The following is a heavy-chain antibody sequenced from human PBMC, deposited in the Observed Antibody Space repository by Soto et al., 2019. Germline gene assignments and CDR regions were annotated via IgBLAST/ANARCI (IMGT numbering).Heavy chain of an antibody. V-gene: IGHV3-30*18. D-gene: IGHD3-10*01. Sequence: QVQLVESGGGVVQPGRSLRLSCAASGFTFSSYGMHWVRQAPGKRLEWVAVISYDGSNKYYADSVKGRFTISRDNSKNTLYLQMNSLRAEDTAVYYCAKVLWFGELLFTGDYYYYGMDVWGQGTTVTVSS. CDR2: ISYDGSNK. J-gene: IGHJ6*02. CDR3: AKVLWFGELLFTGDYYYYGMDV. CDR1: GFTFSSYG.